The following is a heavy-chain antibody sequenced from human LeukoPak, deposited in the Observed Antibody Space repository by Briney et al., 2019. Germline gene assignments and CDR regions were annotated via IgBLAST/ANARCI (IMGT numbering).Heavy chain of an antibody. D-gene: IGHD5-12*01. CDR1: GFTFSSYA. V-gene: IGHV3-23*01. CDR2: ISGIGDNT. Sequence: GESLRLSCAASGFTFSSYAMSWVRQAPGKGLEWVSNISGIGDNTYYGDSEKGRFTISRDNYKNTLYLQMNSLRAEDTAVYSCAKDEASGYGLGVGYYYYMDVWGEGATVTVSS. CDR3: AKDEASGYGLGVGYYYYMDV. J-gene: IGHJ6*03.